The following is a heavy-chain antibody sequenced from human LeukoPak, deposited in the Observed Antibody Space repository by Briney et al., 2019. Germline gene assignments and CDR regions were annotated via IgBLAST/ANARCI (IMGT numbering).Heavy chain of an antibody. V-gene: IGHV1-2*02. D-gene: IGHD3-22*01. Sequence: ASVKVSCKASGYTFTGYYMHWVRQAPGQGLEWMGWINPNGGGTNYAQKFQGRVTMTRDTSISTAYMELSRLRSDDTAVYYCARAERYYDSSGYGGDFDPWGQGTLVTVSS. CDR1: GYTFTGYY. CDR3: ARAERYYDSSGYGGDFDP. CDR2: INPNGGGT. J-gene: IGHJ5*02.